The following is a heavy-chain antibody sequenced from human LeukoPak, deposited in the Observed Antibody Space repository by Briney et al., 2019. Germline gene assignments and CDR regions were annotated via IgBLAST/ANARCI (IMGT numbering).Heavy chain of an antibody. CDR2: IKQDGSAR. CDR3: ARDREGSRDAFDI. Sequence: PGGSLRLSCAASRFTFSRYWMSWVRQAPGKGLELVANIKQDGSARFYGDSVKGRFTVSRDNAKNSLYIQMNSLRAEDTAVYYCARDREGSRDAFDIWGQGTMVTVSS. CDR1: RFTFSRYW. J-gene: IGHJ3*02. D-gene: IGHD1-26*01. V-gene: IGHV3-7*01.